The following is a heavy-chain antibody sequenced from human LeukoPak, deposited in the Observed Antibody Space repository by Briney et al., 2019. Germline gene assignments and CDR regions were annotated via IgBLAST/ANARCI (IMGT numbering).Heavy chain of an antibody. V-gene: IGHV3-21*01. CDR1: GFTFSSYS. CDR3: ASRIAVAGTWFDY. CDR2: TSSSSYI. J-gene: IGHJ4*02. D-gene: IGHD6-19*01. Sequence: GGSLRLSCAASGFTFSSYSMNWVRQAPGKGLEWVSSTSSSSYIYYADSLKGRFTISRDNAKNSLYLQMNSLRAEDTAVYYCASRIAVAGTWFDYWGQGTLVTVSS.